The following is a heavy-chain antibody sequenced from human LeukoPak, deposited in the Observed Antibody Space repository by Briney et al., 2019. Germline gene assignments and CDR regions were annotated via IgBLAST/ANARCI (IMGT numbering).Heavy chain of an antibody. CDR3: ARVIAVAGDLEYFQH. Sequence: SETLSLTCTGSGGSINSGDYYWSWIRQPPGKGLEWIGYIYHSGSTYYNPSLKSRVTVSVDTSKNQFSLKLSSVTAADTAVYYCARVIAVAGDLEYFQHWGQGTLVTVSS. D-gene: IGHD6-13*01. J-gene: IGHJ1*01. CDR2: IYHSGST. CDR1: GGSINSGDYY. V-gene: IGHV4-30-4*01.